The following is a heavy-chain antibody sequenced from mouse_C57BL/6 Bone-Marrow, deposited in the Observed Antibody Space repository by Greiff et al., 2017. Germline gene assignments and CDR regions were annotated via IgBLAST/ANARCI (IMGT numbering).Heavy chain of an antibody. D-gene: IGHD1-1*01. CDR1: GYTFTSYG. Sequence: VQLQQSGAELVRPGSSVKMSCKTSGYTFTSYGINWVKQRPGQGLGWIGYIYIGNGYTEYNEKFKGKATLTSDTSSSTAYMQLSSLTSEDSAIYFCARNHYYGSSYPAWCAYWGQGTLVTVSA. J-gene: IGHJ3*01. V-gene: IGHV1-58*01. CDR2: IYIGNGYT. CDR3: ARNHYYGSSYPAWCAY.